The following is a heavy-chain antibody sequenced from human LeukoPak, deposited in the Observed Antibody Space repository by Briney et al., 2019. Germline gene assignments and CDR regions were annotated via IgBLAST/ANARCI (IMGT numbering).Heavy chain of an antibody. J-gene: IGHJ6*03. Sequence: GGSXRLSCAASGFTFSSYSMNWVRQAPGKGLEWVSSISSSSSYIYYADSVKGRFTISRDNAKNSLYLQMNSLRAEDTAVYYCARGGEDIVVVPAAMGYYYYYMDVWGKGTTVTVSS. V-gene: IGHV3-21*01. CDR3: ARGGEDIVVVPAAMGYYYYYMDV. D-gene: IGHD2-2*01. CDR2: ISSSSSYI. CDR1: GFTFSSYS.